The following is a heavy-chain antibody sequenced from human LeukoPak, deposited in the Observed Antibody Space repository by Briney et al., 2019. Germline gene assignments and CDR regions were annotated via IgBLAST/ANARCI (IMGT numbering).Heavy chain of an antibody. Sequence: GGSLRLSCAASGFTFGSYGMTWVRQAPGKGLEWVSGISWTGHSTGYADSVKGRFTISRDNAKNSLFLQMNSLRAEDTAFYYCAREAGPGGFDSWGQGTLVTVSS. CDR3: AREAGPGGFDS. J-gene: IGHJ4*02. CDR1: GFTFGSYG. V-gene: IGHV3-20*04. CDR2: ISWTGHST. D-gene: IGHD3-10*01.